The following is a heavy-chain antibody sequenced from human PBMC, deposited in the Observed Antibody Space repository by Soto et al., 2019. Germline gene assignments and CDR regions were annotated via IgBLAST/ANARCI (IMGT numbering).Heavy chain of an antibody. CDR1: GGSFSGYY. Sequence: QVQLQQWGAGLLKPSETLSLTCAVYGGSFSGYYWSWIRQPPGKGLEWIGEINHSGSTNYNPSLKSRVTISVDTSKNQFSLKLSSVTAAETAVYYCARGKTYCSSTSCYGPRGAFDIWGQGTMVTVSS. V-gene: IGHV4-34*01. CDR2: INHSGST. D-gene: IGHD2-2*01. J-gene: IGHJ3*02. CDR3: ARGKTYCSSTSCYGPRGAFDI.